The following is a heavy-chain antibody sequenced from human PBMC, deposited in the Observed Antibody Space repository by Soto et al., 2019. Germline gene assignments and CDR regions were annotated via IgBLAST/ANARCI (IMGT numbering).Heavy chain of an antibody. CDR3: ARPANTVADHFDL. CDR2: IYPSDSDT. Sequence: GESLKISCQVSGYTFTIYWIGWVRQMPGKGLEWMGIIYPSDSDTRYSPSFQGQVTISAHQSINTAYLQWDSLKASDTAIYYCARPANTVADHFDLWGQGTPVTVSS. D-gene: IGHD4-17*01. CDR1: GYTFTIYW. V-gene: IGHV5-51*01. J-gene: IGHJ4*02.